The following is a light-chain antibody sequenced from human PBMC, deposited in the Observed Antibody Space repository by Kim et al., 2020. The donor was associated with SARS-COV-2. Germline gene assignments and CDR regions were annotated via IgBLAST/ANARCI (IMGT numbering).Light chain of an antibody. V-gene: IGKV1-NL1*01. Sequence: GDRVTITCRASQDIRNSLAWYQQKPGKAPELLLYGASTLESGVPSRFSGSGSGTDYALTISSLLPEDFATFYCQQYYRTPYTFGQGTKLEIK. J-gene: IGKJ2*01. CDR1: QDIRNS. CDR3: QQYYRTPYT. CDR2: GAS.